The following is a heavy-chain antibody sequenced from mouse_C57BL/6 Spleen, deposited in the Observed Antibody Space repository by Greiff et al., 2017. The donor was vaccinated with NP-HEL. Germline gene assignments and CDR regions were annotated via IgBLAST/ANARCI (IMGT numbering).Heavy chain of an antibody. J-gene: IGHJ1*03. Sequence: QVQLQQSGAELVKPGASVKMSCKASGYTFTSYWITWVKQRPGQGLEWIGDIYPGSGSTNYNEKFKSKATLTVDTSSSTAYMQLSSLTSEDSAVYYCARGGPRYFDVWGTGTTVTVSS. CDR3: ARGGPRYFDV. CDR1: GYTFTSYW. D-gene: IGHD3-3*01. V-gene: IGHV1-55*01. CDR2: IYPGSGST.